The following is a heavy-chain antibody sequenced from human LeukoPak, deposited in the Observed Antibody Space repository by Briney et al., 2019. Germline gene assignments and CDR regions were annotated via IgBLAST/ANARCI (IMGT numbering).Heavy chain of an antibody. CDR2: ISGSGGST. CDR3: TRIRGGDYFDY. V-gene: IGHV3-23*01. J-gene: IGHJ4*02. D-gene: IGHD3-16*01. Sequence: PGGSLRLSCAASGFTFSSYAMSWVRQAPGKGLEWVSAISGSGGSTYYADSVKGRFTISRDDSKNTAYLQMDSLKTEDTAVYYCTRIRGGDYFDYWGQGTLVTVSS. CDR1: GFTFSSYA.